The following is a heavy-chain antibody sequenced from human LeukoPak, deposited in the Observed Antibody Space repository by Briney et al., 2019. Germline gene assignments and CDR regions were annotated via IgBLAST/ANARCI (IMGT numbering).Heavy chain of an antibody. CDR3: ARGLAYAGEDHPSTLDY. D-gene: IGHD3-16*01. CDR1: GGSISSSSYY. Sequence: PSETLSPTCTVSGGSISSSSYYWGWIRQPPGKGLEWIGSIYYSGSTYYNPSLKSRVTISVDTSKNQFSLKLSSVTAADTAVYYCARGLAYAGEDHPSTLDYWGQGTLVTVSS. V-gene: IGHV4-39*01. J-gene: IGHJ4*02. CDR2: IYYSGST.